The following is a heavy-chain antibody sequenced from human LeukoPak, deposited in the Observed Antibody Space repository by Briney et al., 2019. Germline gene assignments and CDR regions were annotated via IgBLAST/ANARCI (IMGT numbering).Heavy chain of an antibody. V-gene: IGHV4-39*07. CDR2: MYYRGNT. Sequence: SETLSLTCTVSGGSISTITYYWGWIRQPPGKGLEWVGHMYYRGNTFYNPSLKSRVTISVDTSKNQFSLKLRSVTAADTAVYYCARTYYYYYYYMDVWGKGTTVTVSS. J-gene: IGHJ6*03. CDR1: GGSISTITYY. CDR3: ARTYYYYYYYMDV.